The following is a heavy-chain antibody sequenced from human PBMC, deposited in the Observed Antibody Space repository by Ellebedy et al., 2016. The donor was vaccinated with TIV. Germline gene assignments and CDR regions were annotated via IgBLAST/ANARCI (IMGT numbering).Heavy chain of an antibody. Sequence: MPSETLSLTCTVSGGSISSSNYYWGWIRQHPGKGLEWIGSIYYSGSTYYNPSPKSRVTISRDTSKNQISLKLISVTAADTAVYYCARGRTFDYWGQGTLVTVSS. D-gene: IGHD1-7*01. CDR1: GGSISSSNYY. V-gene: IGHV4-39*07. CDR3: ARGRTFDY. CDR2: IYYSGST. J-gene: IGHJ4*02.